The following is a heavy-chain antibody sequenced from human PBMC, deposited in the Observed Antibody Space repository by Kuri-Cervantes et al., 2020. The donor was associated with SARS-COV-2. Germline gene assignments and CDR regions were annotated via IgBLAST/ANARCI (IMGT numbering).Heavy chain of an antibody. Sequence: SETLSLTCSVSAGSMSSSSHYWGWIRQSPEKGLEWIGSIYYSGSTYYNPSLKSRVTISVDTSKNQFSLKLSSVTAADTAVYYCASPNLDYYMDVWGKGTTVTVSS. J-gene: IGHJ6*03. CDR3: ASPNLDYYMDV. CDR1: AGSMSSSSHY. V-gene: IGHV4-39*01. CDR2: IYYSGST.